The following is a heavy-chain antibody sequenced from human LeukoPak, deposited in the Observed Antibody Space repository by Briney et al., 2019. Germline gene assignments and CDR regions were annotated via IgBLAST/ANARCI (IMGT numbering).Heavy chain of an antibody. V-gene: IGHV1-2*02. CDR2: INPNGGVT. D-gene: IGHD3-10*01. CDR3: ARGENYYGSGSYYNSAFDI. Sequence: ASVKVSCKASGYTFTDYYLHWVRQAPGQGLEWMGWINPNGGVTTYAQKFHSRVTLTRDTSISTAYMELTSLTSDDTAVYYCARGENYYGSGSYYNSAFDIWGQGTMVTVSS. CDR1: GYTFTDYY. J-gene: IGHJ3*02.